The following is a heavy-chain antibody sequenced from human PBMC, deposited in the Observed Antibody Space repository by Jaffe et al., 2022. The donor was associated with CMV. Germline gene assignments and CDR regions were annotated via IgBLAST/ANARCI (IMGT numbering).Heavy chain of an antibody. CDR1: GFTFSSYS. Sequence: EVQLVESGGGLVKPGGSLRLSCAASGFTFSSYSMNWVRQAPGKGLEWVSSISSSSSYIYYADSVKGRFTISRDNAKNSLYLQMNSLRAEDTAVYYCAARDSSTSWANWFDPWGQGTLVTVSS. J-gene: IGHJ5*02. V-gene: IGHV3-21*01. CDR3: AARDSSTSWANWFDP. D-gene: IGHD2-2*01. CDR2: ISSSSSYI.